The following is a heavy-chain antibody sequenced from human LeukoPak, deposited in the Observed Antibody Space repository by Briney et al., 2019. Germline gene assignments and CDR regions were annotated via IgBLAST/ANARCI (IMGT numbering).Heavy chain of an antibody. J-gene: IGHJ6*03. D-gene: IGHD4-17*01. CDR1: GYTFSNYY. CDR2: IKFSGYT. Sequence: ASVKVSCKASGYTFSNYYMHWVRQVSGQGLEWMGVIKFSGYTTYAQKFQGRVSVTRDTSTSTAYMELSSLRSEDTAVYYCARVGLTVTTFSDYYYYYMDVWGKGTTVTVSS. CDR3: ARVGLTVTTFSDYYYYYMDV. V-gene: IGHV1-46*01.